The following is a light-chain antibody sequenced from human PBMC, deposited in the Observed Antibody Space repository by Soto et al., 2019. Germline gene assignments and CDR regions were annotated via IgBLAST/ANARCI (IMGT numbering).Light chain of an antibody. J-gene: IGLJ2*01. CDR2: NNN. V-gene: IGLV1-44*01. CDR3: AAWDDSLNGL. Sequence: QSVLTQPPSASGTPGQRVTISCSGSSSNIGKNTVNWYQQLPGTAPKLLIYNNNQRPSGVPDRFSGSKSGTSASLAISGLQSEDEGDYYCAAWDDSLNGLFGGGTQLTVL. CDR1: SSNIGKNT.